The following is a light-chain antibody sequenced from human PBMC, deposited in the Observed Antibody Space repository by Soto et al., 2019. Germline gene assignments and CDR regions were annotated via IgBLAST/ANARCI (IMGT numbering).Light chain of an antibody. CDR2: GAS. CDR3: QQYGGSPIT. J-gene: IGKJ5*01. CDR1: QRVTTR. V-gene: IGKV3-20*01. Sequence: IVLTQSPGTLYLSPGERVTLSCRASQRVTTRLARYQHKPGQAPRLLMSGASSRASGVPVRFSGSGSGTDFTLTISRLEPEDFALYYCQQYGGSPITFGLGTRLEI.